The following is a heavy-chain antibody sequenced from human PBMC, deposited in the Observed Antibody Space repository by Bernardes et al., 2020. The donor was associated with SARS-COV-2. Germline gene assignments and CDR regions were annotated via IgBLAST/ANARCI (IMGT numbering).Heavy chain of an antibody. J-gene: IGHJ5*02. D-gene: IGHD1-20*01. V-gene: IGHV3-33*01. CDR2: VWYDGSIK. CDR3: ARGPSDNWNAGNWFDP. Sequence: GGSLRLSCAASGFYFSNYFMHWVRQAPGKGLEWVALVWYDGSIKYYANSVKGRFTVSRDNSKSTLYLQMNSLGADDTAVYYYARGPSDNWNAGNWFDPWGQGTLVTVSS. CDR1: GFYFSNYF.